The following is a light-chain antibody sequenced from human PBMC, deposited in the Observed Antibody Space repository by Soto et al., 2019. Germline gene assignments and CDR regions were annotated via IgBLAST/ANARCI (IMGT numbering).Light chain of an antibody. CDR2: GAS. J-gene: IGKJ2*01. CDR1: QSVGSSY. V-gene: IGKV3-20*01. CDR3: QQYGSSPQT. Sequence: EIVLTQSPGTLSLSPGERATLSCRASQSVGSSYLAWYQQKPGQAPRLLIYGASSRATGIPDRFSGSGSGTDVTLTISRLEPEDFAVYYCQQYGSSPQTFGQGTKLEIK.